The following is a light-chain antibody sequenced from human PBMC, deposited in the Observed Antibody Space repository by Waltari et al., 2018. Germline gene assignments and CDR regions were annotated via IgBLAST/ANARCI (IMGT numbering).Light chain of an antibody. CDR2: DDS. J-gene: IGLJ2*01. CDR3: QVWDNTIDHVL. V-gene: IGLV3-21*02. CDR1: NIGDRS. Sequence: SYVLTQPPSVSVAPGQTATITCGGNNIGDRSVHWYQQRPGLSPGLVAYDDSPRPSGSCSRLSAAASPHTATLTSSGVEGGDEADYYCQVWDNTIDHVLFGGGTKLTVL.